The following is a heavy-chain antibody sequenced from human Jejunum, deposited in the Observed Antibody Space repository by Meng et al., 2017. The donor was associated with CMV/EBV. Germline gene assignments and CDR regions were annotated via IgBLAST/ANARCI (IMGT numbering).Heavy chain of an antibody. CDR2: IYYRGDT. J-gene: IGHJ4*02. V-gene: IGHV4-39*07. D-gene: IGHD6-25*01. CDR1: GGYIRSSDYY. Sequence: SGGYIRSSDYYWGWVREPPGKGLKWIGDIYYRGDTSYSPSLESRLTISVDTSKNQFSLRLRSVTAADTAVYYCARVTVVSQRFDYWGQGTLVTVSS. CDR3: ARVTVVSQRFDY.